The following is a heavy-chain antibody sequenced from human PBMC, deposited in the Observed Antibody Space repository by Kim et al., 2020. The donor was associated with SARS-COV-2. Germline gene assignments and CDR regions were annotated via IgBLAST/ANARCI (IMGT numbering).Heavy chain of an antibody. V-gene: IGHV1-3*01. J-gene: IGHJ4*02. D-gene: IGHD3-9*01. Sequence: NTKSSQKFQGRVTITRDTSASTAYMELSSLRSEDTAVYYCARLWLLTNDYWGQGTLVTVSS. CDR2: NT. CDR3: ARLWLLTNDY.